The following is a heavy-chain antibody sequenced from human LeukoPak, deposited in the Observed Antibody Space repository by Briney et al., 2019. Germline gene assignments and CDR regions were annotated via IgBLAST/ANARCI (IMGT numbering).Heavy chain of an antibody. D-gene: IGHD7-27*01. CDR2: LNPNSGGT. CDR3: ARDPGANYFDY. J-gene: IGHJ4*02. Sequence: ASLTASCKASGYIFTSFYMHWVRQAPGQGLEWMGWLNPNSGGTKYAQKFQGRVTMTSDTSINTAYMELSRLRSDDTAVYYCARDPGANYFDYWGQGTLVTVSS. CDR1: GYIFTSFY. V-gene: IGHV1-2*02.